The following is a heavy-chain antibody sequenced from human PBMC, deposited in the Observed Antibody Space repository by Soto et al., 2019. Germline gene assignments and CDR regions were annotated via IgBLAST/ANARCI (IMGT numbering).Heavy chain of an antibody. CDR1: GYTFTGYY. J-gene: IGHJ6*02. Sequence: QVQLVQSGAEVKKPGASVKVSCKASGYTFTGYYMHWVRQAPGQGLEWMGWINPNSGGTNYAQKFQGWFTMTRDTSISTAYMELSRLRSDDTAVYYCARAYDFWSGYGMDVWGQGTTVTVSS. CDR3: ARAYDFWSGYGMDV. V-gene: IGHV1-2*04. D-gene: IGHD3-3*01. CDR2: INPNSGGT.